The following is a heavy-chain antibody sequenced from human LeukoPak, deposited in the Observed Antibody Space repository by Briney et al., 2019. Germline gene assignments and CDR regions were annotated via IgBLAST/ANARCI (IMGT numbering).Heavy chain of an antibody. CDR3: AKDGFARYQLLKDYYYGMDV. V-gene: IGHV3-23*01. D-gene: IGHD2-2*01. CDR1: GFTFSSYA. J-gene: IGHJ6*02. CDR2: ISGSGGST. Sequence: GGSLRLSCAASGFTFSSYAMSWVRQAPGKGLEWVSAISGSGGSTYYADSVKGRFTISRDNSKNTLYLQMNSLRAEDTAVYYCAKDGFARYQLLKDYYYGMDVWGQGTTVTVSS.